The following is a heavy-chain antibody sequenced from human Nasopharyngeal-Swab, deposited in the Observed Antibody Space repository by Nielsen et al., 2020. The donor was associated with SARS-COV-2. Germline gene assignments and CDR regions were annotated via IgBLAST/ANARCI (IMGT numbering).Heavy chain of an antibody. J-gene: IGHJ6*02. Sequence: GGSLRLSCAASGFTFSSYAMHWVRQAPGKGLEYVSAISTNGGSTYYADSVKGRFTISRDNSKNTLYLQMGSLRAEDMAVYYCATRYRCLMDVWGQGTTVTVSS. V-gene: IGHV3-64*02. CDR2: ISTNGGST. CDR3: ATRYRCLMDV. CDR1: GFTFSSYA. D-gene: IGHD1-26*01.